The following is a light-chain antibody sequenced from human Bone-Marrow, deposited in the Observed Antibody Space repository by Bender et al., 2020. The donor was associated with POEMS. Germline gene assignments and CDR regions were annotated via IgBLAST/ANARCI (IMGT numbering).Light chain of an antibody. CDR3: SSWDDSLSGWV. CDR1: DFNFGGNN. CDR2: SNY. J-gene: IGLJ3*02. V-gene: IGLV1-44*01. Sequence: QSVLTQPPSASGTPGQSVIISCSGNDFNFGGNNVKWHQHVLGSVPRLIVYSNYQRPSGVPARFSGSKSGNSASLAISDMQSEDEGDYYCSSWDDSLSGWVFGGGTKLTVL.